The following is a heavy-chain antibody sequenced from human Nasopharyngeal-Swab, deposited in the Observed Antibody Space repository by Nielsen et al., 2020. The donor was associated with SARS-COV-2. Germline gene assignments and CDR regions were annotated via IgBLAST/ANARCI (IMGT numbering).Heavy chain of an antibody. V-gene: IGHV3-53*04. CDR3: ARDLDSGSYPY. J-gene: IGHJ4*02. CDR2: IYSGGST. Sequence: GESLKISCAASGSTVSSNYMSWVRQAPGKGLEWVSVIYSGGSTYYADSVKGRFTISRHNSKNTLYLQMNSLRAEDTAVYYCARDLDSGSYPYWGQGTLVTVSS. D-gene: IGHD1-26*01. CDR1: GSTVSSNY.